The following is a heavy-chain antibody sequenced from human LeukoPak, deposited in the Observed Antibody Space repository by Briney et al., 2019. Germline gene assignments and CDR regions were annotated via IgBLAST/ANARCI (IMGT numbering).Heavy chain of an antibody. Sequence: KTSETLSLTCTVSGGSISSYYWSWIRQPPGKGLEWIGYIYYSGSTNYNPSLKSRVTISVDTSKNQFSLKLSSVTAADTAVHYCARSKFGWLSTFDYWGQGTLVTVSS. J-gene: IGHJ4*02. CDR3: ARSKFGWLSTFDY. CDR1: GGSISSYY. D-gene: IGHD3-22*01. V-gene: IGHV4-59*01. CDR2: IYYSGST.